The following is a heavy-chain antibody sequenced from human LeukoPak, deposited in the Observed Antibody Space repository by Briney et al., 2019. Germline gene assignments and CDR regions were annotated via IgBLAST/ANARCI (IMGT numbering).Heavy chain of an antibody. D-gene: IGHD6-13*01. J-gene: IGHJ4*02. Sequence: PGGSLRLSCAASRFTFSSYKMHWVRQAPGKGLEWVSYISSSSSYTNYADSVKGRFTISRDNAKNSPYLQMNSLRAEDTAVYYCARAQQLVRRSYFDYWGQGTLVTVSS. CDR3: ARAQQLVRRSYFDY. CDR1: RFTFSSYK. CDR2: ISSSSSYT. V-gene: IGHV3-21*05.